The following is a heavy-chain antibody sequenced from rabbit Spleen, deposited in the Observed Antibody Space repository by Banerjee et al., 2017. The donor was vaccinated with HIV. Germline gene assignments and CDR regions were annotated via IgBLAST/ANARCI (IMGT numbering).Heavy chain of an antibody. CDR2: IDTGISGST. J-gene: IGHJ6*01. V-gene: IGHV1S40*01. D-gene: IGHD8-1*01. Sequence: QSLEESGGDLVKPGASLTLTCKASGIDFRSYYYMCWVRQAPGKGLEWIACIDTGISGSTYYASWAKGRFTISKTSSTSVTLQMTSLTAADTATYFCARDTASSFSSYGMDLWGPGTLVTVS. CDR3: ARDTASSFSSYGMDL. CDR1: GIDFRSYYY.